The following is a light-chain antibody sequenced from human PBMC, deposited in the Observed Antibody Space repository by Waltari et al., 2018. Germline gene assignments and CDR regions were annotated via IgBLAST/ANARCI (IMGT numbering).Light chain of an antibody. J-gene: IGLJ2*01. Sequence: QSALTQPRSVSGSPGQSVTISCTGTSSDVGAYNYVSWYQQHPGKAPKLLIYEVGKRPSGVPDRFSGSKSGNTASLTISGLQAEDEADYYCCSHAGSSVVFGGGTKLTVL. CDR3: CSHAGSSVV. V-gene: IGLV2-11*01. CDR1: SSDVGAYNY. CDR2: EVG.